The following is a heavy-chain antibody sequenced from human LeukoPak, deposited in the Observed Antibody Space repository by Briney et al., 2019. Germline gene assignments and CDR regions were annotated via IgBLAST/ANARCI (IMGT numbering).Heavy chain of an antibody. CDR2: IRYDGSNK. CDR3: AKDQSGTYYTFDY. CDR1: RFTFSSYG. J-gene: IGHJ4*02. V-gene: IGHV3-30*02. Sequence: GGSLRLSCAASRFTFSSYGMHWVRQAPGKGLEWVAFIRYDGSNKSYADSVKGRFTISRDNSKNTLYLQMNSLRAEDTAVYYCAKDQSGTYYTFDYWGQGTLVTVSS. D-gene: IGHD1-26*01.